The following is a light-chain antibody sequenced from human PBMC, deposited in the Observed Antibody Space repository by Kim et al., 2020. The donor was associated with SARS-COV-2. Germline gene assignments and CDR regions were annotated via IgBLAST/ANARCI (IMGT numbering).Light chain of an antibody. CDR1: QSVSSN. CDR3: QQYNNWVT. CDR2: GAS. J-gene: IGKJ1*01. V-gene: IGKV3-15*01. Sequence: EIVMTQSPATLSVSPGERATLSCRASQSVSSNLAWYQQKPGQAPRLLIHGASTRATGIPARFSGSGSGTEFTLTISSLQSEDFAVYYCQQYNNWVTFGQGTKVDIK.